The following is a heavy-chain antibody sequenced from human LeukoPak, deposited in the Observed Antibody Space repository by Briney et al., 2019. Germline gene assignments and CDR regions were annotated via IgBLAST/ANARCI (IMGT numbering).Heavy chain of an antibody. CDR2: ISAYNGNT. V-gene: IGHV1-18*01. Sequence: GASVKVSCKASGYTFTSYGISWVRQAPGQGLEWMGWISAYNGNTNYAQKLQGRVTMTTDTSTSTAYMELRSLRSDDTAVYYCARVLKMHYYDSSGYYALDYWGQGTLVTVSS. CDR3: ARVLKMHYYDSSGYYALDY. D-gene: IGHD3-22*01. J-gene: IGHJ4*02. CDR1: GYTFTSYG.